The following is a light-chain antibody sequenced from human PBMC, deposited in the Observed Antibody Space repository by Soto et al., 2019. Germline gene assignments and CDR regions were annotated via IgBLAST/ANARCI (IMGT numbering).Light chain of an antibody. CDR1: QSVSSN. CDR2: GTS. V-gene: IGKV3-15*01. CDR3: QQSNNWPWT. Sequence: EIVMTQSPATLSVSPGERATLSCRASQSVSSNLAWYQQKPGQGPRLLIYGTSTRATGIPARFSGSGSGTEFTLTINRLQSEDFAVYYCQQSNNWPWTFGQGTKVEIK. J-gene: IGKJ1*01.